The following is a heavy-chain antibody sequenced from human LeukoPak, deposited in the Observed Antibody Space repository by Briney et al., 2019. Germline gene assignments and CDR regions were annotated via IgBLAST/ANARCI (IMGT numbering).Heavy chain of an antibody. CDR1: GFPGSSQY. V-gene: IGHV3-53*01. CDR2: NSGGST. CDR3: ARAKPKNMVRGLIMRRESRYYFDY. J-gene: IGHJ4*02. D-gene: IGHD3-10*01. Sequence: GSLELSCAASGFPGSSQYMSWGRPAPGKGLEGVSVNSGGSTYYADSVKGRFTISRDNSKSTLYIQMNSLRAEDTAVYYCARAKPKNMVRGLIMRRESRYYFDYWGQGTLVTVSS.